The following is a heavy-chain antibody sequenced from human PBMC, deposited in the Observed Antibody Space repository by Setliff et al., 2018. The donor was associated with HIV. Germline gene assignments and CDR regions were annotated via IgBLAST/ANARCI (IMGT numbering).Heavy chain of an antibody. CDR2: IFYSGST. D-gene: IGHD3-10*01. Sequence: SETLSLTCTVSGGSISSYYWSWIRQPPGEGLEWIGYIFYSGSTNYNPSLKSRVTISLDTSKNQFSLKLTSVTAADTAVYYCAREIGDGSGTLNAFDIWGQGTMVTVSS. V-gene: IGHV4-59*12. CDR3: AREIGDGSGTLNAFDI. J-gene: IGHJ3*02. CDR1: GGSISSYY.